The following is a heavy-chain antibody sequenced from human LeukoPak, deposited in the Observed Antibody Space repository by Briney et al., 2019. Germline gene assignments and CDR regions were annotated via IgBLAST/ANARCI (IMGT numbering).Heavy chain of an antibody. CDR3: ARRRYYDFWSGPYAFDI. D-gene: IGHD3-3*01. CDR2: IYYSGST. CDR1: GGSISGYY. Sequence: PSETLSLTCTVSGGSISGYYWSWIRQPPGKGLEWIGYIYYSGSTNYNPSLKSRVTISVDTSKNQFSLKLSSVTAADTAVYYCARRRYYDFWSGPYAFDIWGQGTMVTVSS. V-gene: IGHV4-59*08. J-gene: IGHJ3*02.